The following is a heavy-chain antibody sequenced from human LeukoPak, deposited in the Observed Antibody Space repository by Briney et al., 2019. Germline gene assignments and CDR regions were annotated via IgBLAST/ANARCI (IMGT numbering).Heavy chain of an antibody. D-gene: IGHD6-13*01. CDR2: ISETGGST. CDR1: GFTLCSFA. CDR3: VKDYGPKQLVFFDS. V-gene: IGHV3-23*01. J-gene: IGHJ4*02. Sequence: GGALRLSCAAPGFTLCSFAMRWGRQAPGEGGGGGSAISETGGSTFYADSVKGRFTISRDNSKNTLYVQMNSLRAEDTAVYYCVKDYGPKQLVFFDSWGQGTLVTVSS.